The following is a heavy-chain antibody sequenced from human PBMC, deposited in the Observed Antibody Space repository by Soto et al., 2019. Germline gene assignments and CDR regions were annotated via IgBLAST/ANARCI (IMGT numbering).Heavy chain of an antibody. D-gene: IGHD3-3*01. CDR2: IKQDGSEK. Sequence: PGGSLRLSCAASGFTFSSYWMSWVRQAPGKGLEWVANIKQDGSEKYYVASVKGRFTTSRDNAKNSLYLQMNSLRAEDTAVYYCARVDYDFWSGYSDYWGQGTLVTVSS. CDR1: GFTFSSYW. V-gene: IGHV3-7*01. J-gene: IGHJ4*02. CDR3: ARVDYDFWSGYSDY.